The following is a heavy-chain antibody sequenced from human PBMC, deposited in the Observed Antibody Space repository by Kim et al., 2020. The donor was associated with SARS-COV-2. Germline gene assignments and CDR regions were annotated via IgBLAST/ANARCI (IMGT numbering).Heavy chain of an antibody. CDR2: IYYSGST. V-gene: IGHV4-31*03. Sequence: SETLSLTCTVSGGSISSGGYYWSWIRQHPGKGLEWIGYIYYSGSTYYNPSLKSRVTISVDTSKNQFSLKLSSVTAADTAVYYCATPEYSSSWYAFDIWGQGTMVTVSS. CDR1: GGSISSGGYY. D-gene: IGHD6-13*01. CDR3: ATPEYSSSWYAFDI. J-gene: IGHJ3*02.